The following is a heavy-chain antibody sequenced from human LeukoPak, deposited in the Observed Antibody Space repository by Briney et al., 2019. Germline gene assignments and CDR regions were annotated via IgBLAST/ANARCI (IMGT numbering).Heavy chain of an antibody. CDR3: ARGGPMRAFDY. J-gene: IGHJ4*02. CDR2: ISTSSSYT. Sequence: GGSLRLSCAASGFTFSDYCMNWIRQAPGKGLEWVSYISTSSSYTNFADSVKGRFTISRDNAKNSLYLQMNSLRADDTAVYYCARGGPMRAFDYWGQGTLGTVSS. CDR1: GFTFSDYC. V-gene: IGHV3-11*06. D-gene: IGHD2-2*01.